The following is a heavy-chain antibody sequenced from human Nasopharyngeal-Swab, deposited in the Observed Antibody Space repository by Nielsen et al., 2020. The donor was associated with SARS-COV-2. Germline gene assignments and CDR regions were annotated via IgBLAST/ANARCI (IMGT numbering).Heavy chain of an antibody. D-gene: IGHD3-22*01. Sequence: SETLSLTCTVSGASISSFYWSWIRQAPGKGLEWIGYINYSGSTNYNPSLKSRVTIAVDTSKNQFSLNLSSVTAADTAVYYCARGLVDVNMMLVVIGFSYWLDSWGQGTLVTVSS. CDR3: ARGLVDVNMMLVVIGFSYWLDS. V-gene: IGHV4-59*12. J-gene: IGHJ5*01. CDR2: INYSGST. CDR1: GASISSFY.